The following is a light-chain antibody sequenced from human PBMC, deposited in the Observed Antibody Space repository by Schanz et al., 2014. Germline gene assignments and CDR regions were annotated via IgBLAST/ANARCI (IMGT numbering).Light chain of an antibody. CDR1: QSISSW. CDR2: DAS. J-gene: IGKJ1*01. Sequence: DIQMTQSPSTLSASVTARVTITCRASQSISSWLAWYQQKPGKAPKLLIYDASSLESGVPSRFSGSGSETEFTLTISSLQPDDFATYYCQQYNSYPWTFGQGTKVEIK. V-gene: IGKV1-5*01. CDR3: QQYNSYPWT.